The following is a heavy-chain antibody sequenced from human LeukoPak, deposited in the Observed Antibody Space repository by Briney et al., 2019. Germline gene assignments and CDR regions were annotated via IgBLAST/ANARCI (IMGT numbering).Heavy chain of an antibody. Sequence: ASVKVSCKASGYTFTSYYMHWVRQAPGQGLEWMGIINPSGGSTSYAQKFQGRVTMSRDTSTSTVYMELSSLRSEDTAVYYCAREREQWLALDYWGQGTLVTVSS. V-gene: IGHV1-46*01. D-gene: IGHD6-19*01. J-gene: IGHJ4*02. CDR3: AREREQWLALDY. CDR2: INPSGGST. CDR1: GYTFTSYY.